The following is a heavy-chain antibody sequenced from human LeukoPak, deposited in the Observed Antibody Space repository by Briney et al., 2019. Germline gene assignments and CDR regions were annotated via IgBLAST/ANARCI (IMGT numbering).Heavy chain of an antibody. J-gene: IGHJ4*02. Sequence: ASAKVSCKVSGYTLTELSMHWVRQAPGKGLEWMGGFDPEDGETIYAQKFQGRVTMTEDTSTDTAYMELSSLRSEDTAVYYCATGIVGATGFDYGGQGTLVTVSS. D-gene: IGHD1-26*01. V-gene: IGHV1-24*01. CDR1: GYTLTELS. CDR2: FDPEDGET. CDR3: ATGIVGATGFDY.